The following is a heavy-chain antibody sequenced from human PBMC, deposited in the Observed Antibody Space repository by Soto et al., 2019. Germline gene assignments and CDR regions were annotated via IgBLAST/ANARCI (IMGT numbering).Heavy chain of an antibody. V-gene: IGHV3-74*01. CDR1: GFTFRNQW. CDR3: ARGGAAGRGDAIDI. D-gene: IGHD3-10*01. J-gene: IGHJ6*02. CDR2: INGDGTRA. Sequence: EVQLEESGGGAVQLGESLRVTCVASGFTFRNQWMHWVRQVPGKGLVWVSRINGDGTRASYADFVKGRFTISRDNARNLLFLQLNSLTVEDAGVYHCARGGAAGRGDAIDIWGPGTTLAVSS.